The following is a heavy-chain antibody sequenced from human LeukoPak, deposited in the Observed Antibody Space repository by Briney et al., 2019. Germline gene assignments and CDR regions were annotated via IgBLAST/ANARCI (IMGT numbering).Heavy chain of an antibody. Sequence: GGSLRLSCAASGFTFSSYAMSWVRQAPGKGLEWVSAISGSGGSTYYADSVKGRFTISRDSFKNTLYLQMNSLRAEDTAVYYCAKCEVAEPFDYWGQGTLVTVSS. J-gene: IGHJ4*02. D-gene: IGHD6-19*01. V-gene: IGHV3-23*01. CDR3: AKCEVAEPFDY. CDR2: ISGSGGST. CDR1: GFTFSSYA.